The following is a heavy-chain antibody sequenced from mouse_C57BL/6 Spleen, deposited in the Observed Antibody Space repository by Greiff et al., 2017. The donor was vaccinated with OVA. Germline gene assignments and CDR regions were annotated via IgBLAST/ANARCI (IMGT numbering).Heavy chain of an antibody. CDR3: ARGGYGENEYYFDY. Sequence: EVKVVESGPELVKPGASVKISCKASGYSFTGYYMNWVKQSPEKSLEWIGEINPSTGGTTYNQKFKAKATLTVDKSSSTAYMQLKSLTSEDSAVYYCARGGYGENEYYFDYWGQGTTLTVSS. CDR2: INPSTGGT. CDR1: GYSFTGYY. V-gene: IGHV1-42*01. D-gene: IGHD1-2*01. J-gene: IGHJ2*01.